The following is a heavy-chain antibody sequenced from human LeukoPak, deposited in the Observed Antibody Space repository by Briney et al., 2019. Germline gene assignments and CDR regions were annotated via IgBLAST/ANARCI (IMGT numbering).Heavy chain of an antibody. V-gene: IGHV4-30-4*01. CDR2: IYYSGST. CDR1: GGSISSGDYY. J-gene: IGHJ6*02. D-gene: IGHD4-17*01. Sequence: SQTLSLTCTVSGGSISSGDYYWSWIRQPPGKGLEWIGYIYYSGSTYYNPSLKSRVTISVDTSKNQFSLKLSSVTAADTAVYYCARSNYGDYARIYYYYYGMDVWGQGTTVTVSS. CDR3: ARSNYGDYARIYYYYYGMDV.